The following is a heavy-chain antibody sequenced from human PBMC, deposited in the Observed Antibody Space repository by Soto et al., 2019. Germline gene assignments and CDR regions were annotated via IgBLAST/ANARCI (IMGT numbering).Heavy chain of an antibody. Sequence: GGSLRLSCAASGFTFSSYGMHWVRQAPGKGLEWVAVIWYDGSNKYYADSVKGRFTISRDNSKNTLYLQMNSLRAEDTAVYYCARGGYCSGGSCYYYDAFDIWGQGTMVTVSS. CDR2: IWYDGSNK. D-gene: IGHD2-15*01. CDR3: ARGGYCSGGSCYYYDAFDI. V-gene: IGHV3-33*01. CDR1: GFTFSSYG. J-gene: IGHJ3*02.